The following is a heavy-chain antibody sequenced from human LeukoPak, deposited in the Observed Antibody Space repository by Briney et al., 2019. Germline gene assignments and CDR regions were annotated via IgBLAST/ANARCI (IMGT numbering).Heavy chain of an antibody. Sequence: GASVKVSCKASGGTFSSYAISWVRQAPGQGLEWMGGIIPIFGTANYAQKFQGRVTITTDESTSTAYMELSSLRSEDTAVYYCARERGFSDYYDSSPSPMNAFDIWGQGAMVTVSS. V-gene: IGHV1-69*05. CDR3: ARERGFSDYYDSSPSPMNAFDI. CDR2: IIPIFGTA. J-gene: IGHJ3*02. CDR1: GGTFSSYA. D-gene: IGHD3-22*01.